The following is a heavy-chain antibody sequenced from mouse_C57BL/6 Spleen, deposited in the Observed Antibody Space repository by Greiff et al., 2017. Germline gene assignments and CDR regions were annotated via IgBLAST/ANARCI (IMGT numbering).Heavy chain of an antibody. CDR2: IDPETGGT. Sequence: QVQLKQSGAELVRPGASVTLSCKASGYTFTDYEMHWVKQTPVHGLEWIGAIDPETGGTAYNQKFKGKAILTADKSSSTAYMELRSLTSEDSAVYYCTSSYYSKNYWGQGTTLTVSS. CDR1: GYTFTDYE. J-gene: IGHJ2*01. V-gene: IGHV1-15*01. CDR3: TSSYYSKNY. D-gene: IGHD2-5*01.